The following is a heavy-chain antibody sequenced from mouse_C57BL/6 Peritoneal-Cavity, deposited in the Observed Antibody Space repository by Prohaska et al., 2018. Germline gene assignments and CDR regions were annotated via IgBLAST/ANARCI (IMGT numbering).Heavy chain of an antibody. CDR3: MRYGNYWYFDV. CDR1: GFTFSGFW. Sequence: EVQLLETGGGLVQPGGSRGLSCEGSGFTFSGFWMSWVRQTPGKTLEVIGDIKAYGSAINYAPAIKDRFTIFRDNDKSSLYLQMSNVRSEDTATYCCMRYGNYWYFDVWGTGTTVTVSS. J-gene: IGHJ1*03. CDR2: IKAYGSAI. D-gene: IGHD2-1*01. V-gene: IGHV11-2*01.